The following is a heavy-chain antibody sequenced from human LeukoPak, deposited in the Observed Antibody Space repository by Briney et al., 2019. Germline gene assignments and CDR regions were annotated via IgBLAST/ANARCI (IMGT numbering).Heavy chain of an antibody. J-gene: IGHJ4*02. CDR1: GLTFSNYA. V-gene: IGHV3-23*01. D-gene: IGHD6-19*01. Sequence: GGSLRLSCAASGLTFSNYAMNWVRQASGKGLEWVSGSTDSGRKTYYADSVKGRFTISRDNSKNTLYLQMNSLRAEDTAVYYCAREPYSSGWYFSYYFDYWGQGTLVTVSS. CDR2: STDSGRKT. CDR3: AREPYSSGWYFSYYFDY.